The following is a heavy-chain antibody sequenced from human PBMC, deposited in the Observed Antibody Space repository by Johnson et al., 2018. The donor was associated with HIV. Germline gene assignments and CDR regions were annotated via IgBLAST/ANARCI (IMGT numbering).Heavy chain of an antibody. J-gene: IGHJ3*02. V-gene: IGHV3-30*04. CDR1: KFTFSSYA. CDR3: ARPASPGYSGYDDHAFDI. CDR2: ISYDGINK. D-gene: IGHD5-12*01. Sequence: QVQLVESGGGVVQPGRSLRLSCAASKFTFSSYAMHWVRQAPGKGLEWVAIISYDGINKYYADSVKGRFTISRDNFDNTLFLQMNSLGAEDTARYYCARPASPGYSGYDDHAFDIWGQGTMVTVSS.